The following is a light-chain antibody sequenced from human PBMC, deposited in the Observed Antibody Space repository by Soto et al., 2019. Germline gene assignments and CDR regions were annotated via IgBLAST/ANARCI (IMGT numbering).Light chain of an antibody. CDR3: VSYTDTDTLV. CDR2: EVT. Sequence: QSALTQPASVSGSRGQSINISCVGRNTDVGQDKSVSWYQQGPGKAPKLLIFEVTNRPSGVSNRFSGSRSGNTASLTISGLQPDDEGDYFCVSYTDTDTLVFGTGTKLTVL. V-gene: IGLV2-14*01. CDR1: NTDVGQDKS. J-gene: IGLJ1*01.